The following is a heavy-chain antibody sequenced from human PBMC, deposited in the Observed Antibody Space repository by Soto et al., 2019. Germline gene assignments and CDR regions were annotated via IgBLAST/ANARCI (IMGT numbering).Heavy chain of an antibody. CDR2: KNPNSGNT. J-gene: IGHJ4*02. CDR1: GYTFTSYD. CDR3: ARGGYYYDSSAYYRPFDY. V-gene: IGHV1-8*01. Sequence: QVQLVQSGAEVKKPGASVKVSCKASGYTFTSYDINWVRQATGQGLEWMGWKNPNSGNTGYAQKFQGRVTMTRSTSINTAYMELSSLRSEDTAVYYCARGGYYYDSSAYYRPFDYWGQGTLVTVSS. D-gene: IGHD3-22*01.